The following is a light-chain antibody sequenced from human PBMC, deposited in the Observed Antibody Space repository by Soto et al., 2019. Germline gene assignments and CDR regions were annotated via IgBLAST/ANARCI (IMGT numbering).Light chain of an antibody. CDR2: DAS. J-gene: IGKJ5*01. Sequence: EIVLTQSPATLSLSPGERATLSCSASQSVSSYLAWYQQKPGQAPRLLIYDASNRAPGIPARFSGSGSGTDFALNISSLEPEDLAVYYCQQRSNWLSTCGQETRLEIK. CDR1: QSVSSY. V-gene: IGKV3-11*01. CDR3: QQRSNWLST.